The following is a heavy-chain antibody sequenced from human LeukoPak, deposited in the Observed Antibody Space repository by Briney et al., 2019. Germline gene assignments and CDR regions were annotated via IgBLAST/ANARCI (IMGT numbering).Heavy chain of an antibody. J-gene: IGHJ4*02. Sequence: GRSLRLSCAASGFTFSSYALNWVRQAPGKGLEYVSAISPDGGTTYYADSVKGRFPISRDNSKNTLYLQMGSLRAEDMAVYYCARVLPGGSCYDYWGQGTLVTVSS. CDR3: ARVLPGGSCYDY. V-gene: IGHV3-64*02. CDR2: ISPDGGTT. D-gene: IGHD2-15*01. CDR1: GFTFSSYA.